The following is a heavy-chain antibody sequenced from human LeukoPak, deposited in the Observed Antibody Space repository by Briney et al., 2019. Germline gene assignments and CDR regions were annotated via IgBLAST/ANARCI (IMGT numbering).Heavy chain of an antibody. CDR2: INPNSGHT. V-gene: IGHV1-8*01. CDR1: GYTFTSYD. CDR3: ARELRRDAY. J-gene: IGHJ4*02. D-gene: IGHD4-17*01. Sequence: ASVKVSCKASGYTFTSYDVNWVRQATGQGLEWMGYINPNSGHTTYAQRFQGRITTTRDTSISTAYMELTSLTSEDTAIYYCARELRRDAYWGQGALVTVSS.